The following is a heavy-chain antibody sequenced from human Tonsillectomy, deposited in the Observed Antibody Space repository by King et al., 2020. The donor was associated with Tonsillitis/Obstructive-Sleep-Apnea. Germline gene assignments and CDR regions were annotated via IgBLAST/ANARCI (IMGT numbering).Heavy chain of an antibody. CDR1: GYTFTWYY. V-gene: IGHV1-46*01. D-gene: IGHD1-14*01. J-gene: IGHJ4*02. CDR3: ARDDVVGRYIDS. CDR2: INPSSGVT. Sequence: QLVQSGAEVKTPGASVKVSCKASGYTFTWYYIHWVRQARGQGLEWMGIINPSSGVTRYAQKFQGRVTMTTDTSASTVYLELSSLRSEDMAVYYCARDDVVGRYIDSWGQGTLVTVSS.